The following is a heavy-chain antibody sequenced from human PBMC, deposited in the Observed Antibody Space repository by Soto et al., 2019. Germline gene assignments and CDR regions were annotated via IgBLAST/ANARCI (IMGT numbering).Heavy chain of an antibody. CDR2: IWYDGSNK. Sequence: QVQLVESGGGVVQPGRSLRLSCAASGFSFTNHGMHWVRQTPGKGLEWVAVIWYDGSNKYYADSVKGRFTISRDTSKNTLYLQMNILRAEDTAVYYCARRAGYQLMGDGGWFDLWGQGTLVTVSS. CDR3: ARRAGYQLMGDGGWFDL. D-gene: IGHD2-2*01. J-gene: IGHJ5*02. CDR1: GFSFTNHG. V-gene: IGHV3-33*01.